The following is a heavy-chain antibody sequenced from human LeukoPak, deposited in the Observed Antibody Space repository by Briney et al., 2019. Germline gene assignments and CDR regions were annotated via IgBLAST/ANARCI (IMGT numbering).Heavy chain of an antibody. CDR3: ARRIFYYYGSGSYYYNWFDP. Sequence: SETLSLTCAVYGGSFSGYYWSWIRQPPGKGLEWIGEISHSGSTNYNPSLKSRVTISVDTSKNQFSLKLSSVTAADTAVYYCARRIFYYYGSGSYYYNWFDPWGQGTLVTVSS. V-gene: IGHV4-34*01. D-gene: IGHD3-10*01. CDR2: ISHSGST. J-gene: IGHJ5*02. CDR1: GGSFSGYY.